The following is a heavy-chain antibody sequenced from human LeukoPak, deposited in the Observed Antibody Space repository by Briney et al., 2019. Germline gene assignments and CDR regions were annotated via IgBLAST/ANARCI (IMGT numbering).Heavy chain of an antibody. Sequence: PSETLSLTCTVSGGSISSYYWGWIRQPPGKGLEWIGSIYYGGTTYYNPSLKSRVTISVDTSKNQFSLKLSSVTAADTAVYYCARGGDYWNWFDPWGQGTLVTVSS. J-gene: IGHJ5*02. CDR1: GGSISSYY. CDR3: ARGGDYWNWFDP. CDR2: IYYGGTT. V-gene: IGHV4-39*01. D-gene: IGHD4-17*01.